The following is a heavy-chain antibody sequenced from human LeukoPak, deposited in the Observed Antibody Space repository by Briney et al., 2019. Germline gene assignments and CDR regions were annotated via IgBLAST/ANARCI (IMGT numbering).Heavy chain of an antibody. V-gene: IGHV4-39*01. J-gene: IGHJ4*02. CDR2: IYYSGTT. D-gene: IGHD3-16*02. Sequence: SETLSLTCTVSGGSISSSSYYWGWIRQPPGKGLEWIGRIYYSGTTYYNPSLKSRVTISIDTSKNQFSLKLSSVTAADTAVYYCARFPYYDYVWGSYPFHWGQGTLVTVSS. CDR1: GGSISSSSYY. CDR3: ARFPYYDYVWGSYPFH.